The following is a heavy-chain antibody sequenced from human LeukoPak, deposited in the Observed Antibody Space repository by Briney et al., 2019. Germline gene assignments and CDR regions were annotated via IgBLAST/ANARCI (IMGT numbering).Heavy chain of an antibody. V-gene: IGHV3-43*02. Sequence: GGSLRLSCAASGFTFDDYAMHWVRQAPGKGLEWVSLISGDGGSTYYADSVKGRFTISRDNSKNSLYLQMNSLRTEDTALYYCAKDITRGRKWLFSHQDYWGRGTRVTVSS. CDR2: ISGDGGST. J-gene: IGHJ4*02. D-gene: IGHD3-22*01. CDR3: AKDITRGRKWLFSHQDY. CDR1: GFTFDDYA.